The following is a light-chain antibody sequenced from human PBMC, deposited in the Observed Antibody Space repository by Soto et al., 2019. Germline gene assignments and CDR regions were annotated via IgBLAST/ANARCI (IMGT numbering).Light chain of an antibody. J-gene: IGKJ5*01. CDR2: GAS. V-gene: IGKV3-20*01. CDR1: QSVSSSY. CDR3: QQYDSSAEIT. Sequence: EIVLTQSPCTLSLSPGERATLSCRASQSVSSSYLAWYQQKPVQAPRLLIYGASSRATGIPDRFSGSGSGTDFTIIISRLEPEDFAVYYCQQYDSSAEITFGQGTRLEIK.